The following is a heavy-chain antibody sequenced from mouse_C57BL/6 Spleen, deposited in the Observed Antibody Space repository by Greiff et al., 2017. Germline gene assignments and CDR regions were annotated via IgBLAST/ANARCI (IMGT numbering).Heavy chain of an antibody. CDR2: ISYDGSN. Sequence: EVKLVESGPGLVKPSQSLSLTCSVTGYSITSGYYWNWIRQFPGNKLEWMGYISYDGSNNYNPSLKNRISITRDTSKNQFFLKLNSVTTEDTATYYCAREGYYYGKGYWGQGTTLTVSS. D-gene: IGHD1-1*01. V-gene: IGHV3-6*01. CDR1: GYSITSGYY. CDR3: AREGYYYGKGY. J-gene: IGHJ2*01.